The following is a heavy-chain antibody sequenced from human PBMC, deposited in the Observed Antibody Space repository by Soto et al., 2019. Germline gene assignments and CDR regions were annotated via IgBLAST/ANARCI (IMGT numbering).Heavy chain of an antibody. D-gene: IGHD1-26*01. CDR3: ATVIPENLSGSYNPDFDY. Sequence: ASAKVSCKVSGYTLTELSMHWVRQAPGKGIEWMGGFDPEDGETIYAQKFQGRVTMTEDTSTDTAYMELSSLRSEDTAVYYCATVIPENLSGSYNPDFDYWGQGTLVTVSS. CDR1: GYTLTELS. V-gene: IGHV1-24*01. J-gene: IGHJ4*02. CDR2: FDPEDGET.